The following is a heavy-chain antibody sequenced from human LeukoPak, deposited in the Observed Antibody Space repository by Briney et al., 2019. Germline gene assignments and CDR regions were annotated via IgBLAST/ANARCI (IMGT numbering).Heavy chain of an antibody. V-gene: IGHV5-51*01. D-gene: IGHD3-10*01. CDR1: GFFFTNYW. CDR2: IYPGDSDT. Sequence: RGESLNISCKGSGFFFTNYWIGWVRQPGGERLGWMGIIYPGDSDTRYSPSFQGQVTISADKPISTAYLQWSSLKASDTAMYYCARRFGARGESADFDYWGQGTLVTVSS. CDR3: ARRFGARGESADFDY. J-gene: IGHJ4*02.